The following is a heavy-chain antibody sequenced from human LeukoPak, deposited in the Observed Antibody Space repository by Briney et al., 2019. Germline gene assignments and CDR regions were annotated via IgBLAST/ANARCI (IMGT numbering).Heavy chain of an antibody. J-gene: IGHJ6*03. V-gene: IGHV4-34*01. CDR3: ARGRGYSGYETDYYYYYMDV. Sequence: SETLSLTCAVYSGSFSDHYWAWIRQSPGKGLEWIGEINHSGSTNYNPSLKSRVTISVDTSKNQFSLKLSSVTAADTAVYYCARGRGYSGYETDYYYYYMDVWGKGTTVTVSS. CDR2: INHSGST. D-gene: IGHD5-12*01. CDR1: SGSFSDHY.